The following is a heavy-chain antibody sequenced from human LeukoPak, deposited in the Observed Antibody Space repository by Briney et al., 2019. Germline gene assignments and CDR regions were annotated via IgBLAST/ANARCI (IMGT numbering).Heavy chain of an antibody. CDR1: GFPISDNY. J-gene: IGHJ4*02. CDR3: ASLYCSRGGCYVDY. Sequence: GGSLRLSCVVSGFPISDNYMSWVRQAPGKGLDWVSVIYSGGSTYYADFLKGRFTISKDNSKNTVWLQMNSLRAEDTAVYYCASLYCSRGGCYVDYWGQGALVTVSS. D-gene: IGHD2-15*01. CDR2: IYSGGST. V-gene: IGHV3-53*01.